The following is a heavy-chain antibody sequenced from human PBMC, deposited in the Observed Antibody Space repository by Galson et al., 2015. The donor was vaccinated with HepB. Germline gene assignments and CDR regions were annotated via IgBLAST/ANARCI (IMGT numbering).Heavy chain of an antibody. J-gene: IGHJ4*02. CDR1: GGIFNTYS. V-gene: IGHV1-69*13. CDR2: IIPFYDTP. D-gene: IGHD6-13*01. Sequence: SVKVSCKASGGIFNTYSYNWVRQAPGQGPEWMGGIIPFYDTPNYAQKFQGRVTITADESTSTAYMELKSLRSEDTAVYYCARGAAASNYIYFFDYWGQGTLVTVSS. CDR3: ARGAAASNYIYFFDY.